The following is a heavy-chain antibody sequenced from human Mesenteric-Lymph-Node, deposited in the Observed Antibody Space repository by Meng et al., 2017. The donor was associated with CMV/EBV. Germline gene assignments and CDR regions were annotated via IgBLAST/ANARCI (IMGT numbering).Heavy chain of an antibody. Sequence: GESLKISCAASGFSFSSYGMHWVRQAPGRGLEWVAYMRYDGSDKYYADSVKGRFTISRDNSKNTLYLQMNTLRGEDTAMYYCANMGDYFDYWGQGTLVTVSS. D-gene: IGHD3-16*01. CDR1: GFSFSSYG. V-gene: IGHV3-30*02. J-gene: IGHJ4*02. CDR2: MRYDGSDK. CDR3: ANMGDYFDY.